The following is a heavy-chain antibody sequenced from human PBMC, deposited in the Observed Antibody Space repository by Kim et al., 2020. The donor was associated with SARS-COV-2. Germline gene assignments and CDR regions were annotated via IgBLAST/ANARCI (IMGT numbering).Heavy chain of an antibody. V-gene: IGHV4-39*01. CDR1: GGSIGGGDYW. CDR3: VRHVGGNRYYFDS. J-gene: IGHJ4*02. Sequence: SETLSLMCTVSGGSIGGGDYWWAWIRQPPGKGLERIASVYHNGNVQSNPSLKSRVILSVDTSKSQFSLKLTSVTAADAATYYCVRHVGGNRYYFDSWGQGTLVTVSS. D-gene: IGHD3-16*01. CDR2: VYHNGNV.